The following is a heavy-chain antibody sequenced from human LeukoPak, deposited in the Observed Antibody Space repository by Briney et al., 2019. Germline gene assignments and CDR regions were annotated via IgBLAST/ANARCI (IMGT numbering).Heavy chain of an antibody. Sequence: GGSLRLSCAASGFTFSSYWMSWVRQPPGKGLEWVTNIKQDGSEKYYVDSVKGRFTISRDNAQNSLYLQMNSLRAEDTAVYYCARSLGYCSGGSCYPFDYWGQGTLVTVSS. J-gene: IGHJ4*02. V-gene: IGHV3-7*01. CDR3: ARSLGYCSGGSCYPFDY. CDR1: GFTFSSYW. D-gene: IGHD2-15*01. CDR2: IKQDGSEK.